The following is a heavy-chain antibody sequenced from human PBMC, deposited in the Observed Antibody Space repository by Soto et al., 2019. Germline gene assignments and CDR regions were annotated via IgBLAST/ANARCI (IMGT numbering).Heavy chain of an antibody. CDR3: AILDFGDYLLSYGVDV. V-gene: IGHV3-48*03. Sequence: EVQLVESGGALVHPGGSLRLSCAVSGFPFRSYEMNWVRQAPGKGPEWVSYITSSSDAIYNAASVKGRFTVSRDNAKNSLYLQMNSLRAEDTAVYYCAILDFGDYLLSYGVDVWGQGTTVTVSS. CDR1: GFPFRSYE. J-gene: IGHJ6*02. D-gene: IGHD4-17*01. CDR2: ITSSSDAI.